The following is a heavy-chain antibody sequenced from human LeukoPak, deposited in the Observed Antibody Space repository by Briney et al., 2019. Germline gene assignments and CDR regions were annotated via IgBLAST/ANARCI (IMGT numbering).Heavy chain of an antibody. V-gene: IGHV3-23*01. CDR1: GFTFSTFW. CDR2: ISGSGGST. J-gene: IGHJ6*03. D-gene: IGHD3-3*01. CDR3: AKSPYDFWSGYYLYMDV. Sequence: GGSLRLSCATSGFTFSTFWMHWVRQAPGKGLEWVSAISGSGGSTYYADSVKGRFTISRDNSKNTLYLQMNSLRAEDTAVYYCAKSPYDFWSGYYLYMDVWGKGTTVTVSS.